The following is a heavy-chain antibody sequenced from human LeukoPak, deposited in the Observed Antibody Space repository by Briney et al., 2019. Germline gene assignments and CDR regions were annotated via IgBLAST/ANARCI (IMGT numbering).Heavy chain of an antibody. V-gene: IGHV3-21*01. CDR3: ARDGYGDYVFDY. CDR1: GFTFSSYS. CDR2: ISSSSSYI. Sequence: GGSLRLSCAASGFTFSSYSMNWVRQAPGKGLEWVSSISSSSSYIYYADSVKGRFTISRDNAKNSLYLQMNSLRAEDTAVYYRARDGYGDYVFDYWGQGTLVTVSS. J-gene: IGHJ4*02. D-gene: IGHD4-17*01.